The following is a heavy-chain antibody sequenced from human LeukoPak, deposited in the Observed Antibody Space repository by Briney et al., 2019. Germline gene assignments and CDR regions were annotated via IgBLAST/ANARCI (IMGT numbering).Heavy chain of an antibody. D-gene: IGHD6-19*01. CDR3: TRGPTRIGVAGTWPLDY. J-gene: IGHJ4*02. CDR1: GFMFSDCS. Sequence: GGSLRLSCAASGFMFSDCSMKWVHPAPGKGPEWVSSICSGIAYIYYADSLKGRFTISRDNAKNSLYLQMNSLRAEDTAVYYCTRGPTRIGVAGTWPLDYWGQGTLVTVSS. CDR2: ICSGIAYI. V-gene: IGHV3-21*01.